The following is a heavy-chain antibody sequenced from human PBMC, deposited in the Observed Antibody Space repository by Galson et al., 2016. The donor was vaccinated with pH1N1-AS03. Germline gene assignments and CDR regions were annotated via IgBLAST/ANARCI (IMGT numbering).Heavy chain of an antibody. CDR2: FSWDGVTT. CDR3: AKERNRIIDS. J-gene: IGHJ4*02. D-gene: IGHD2-15*01. CDR1: GFTFHDYT. V-gene: IGHV3-43*01. Sequence: SLRLSCAASGFTFHDYTMHWVRQVPGKGLEWVSLFSWDGVTTFYADSVKGRFAISRDNSQNSQYPQMNSLRIEDTAFYYCAKERNRIIDSWGQGTLVTVSS.